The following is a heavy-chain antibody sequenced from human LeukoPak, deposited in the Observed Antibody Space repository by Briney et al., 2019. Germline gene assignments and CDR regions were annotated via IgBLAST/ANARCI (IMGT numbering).Heavy chain of an antibody. V-gene: IGHV3-30*04. CDR2: ISYDGSNK. Sequence: GSSLRLSCAASGFTFSSYAMHWVRQAPGKGLEWVAVISYDGSNKYYADSVKGRFTISRDNSKNTLYLQMNSLRAEDTAVYYCARDSSAAGFGDFDYWGQGILGSVSS. CDR1: GFTFSSYA. J-gene: IGHJ4*02. CDR3: ARDSSAAGFGDFDY. D-gene: IGHD6-13*01.